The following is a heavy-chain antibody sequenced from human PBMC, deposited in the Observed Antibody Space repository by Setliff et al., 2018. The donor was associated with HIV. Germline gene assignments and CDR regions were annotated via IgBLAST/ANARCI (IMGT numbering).Heavy chain of an antibody. CDR2: INYSGST. D-gene: IGHD3-3*01. J-gene: IGHJ3*02. Sequence: SETLSLTCTVSGGSISSSSYYWGWIRQPPGKGLEWIGSINYSGSTYYNPSLKSRVTISVDTSKNQFSLRLRSVTAADTAVYYCARALPLEWSHDGFDIWGQGTMVTVSS. V-gene: IGHV4-39*07. CDR1: GGSISSSSYY. CDR3: ARALPLEWSHDGFDI.